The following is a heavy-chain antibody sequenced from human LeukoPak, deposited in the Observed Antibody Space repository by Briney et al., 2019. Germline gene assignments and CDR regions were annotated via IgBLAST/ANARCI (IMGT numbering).Heavy chain of an antibody. CDR1: GGTFSSYA. CDR3: ARAVVVTAGYFDY. V-gene: IGHV1-69*05. CDR2: IIPIFGTA. D-gene: IGHD2-21*02. J-gene: IGHJ4*02. Sequence: SVKVSCKASGGTFSSYAISWVRQAPGQRLEWMGRIIPIFGTANYAQKFQGRVTITTDESTSTAYMELSSLRSEDTAVYYCARAVVVTAGYFDYWGQGTPVTVSS.